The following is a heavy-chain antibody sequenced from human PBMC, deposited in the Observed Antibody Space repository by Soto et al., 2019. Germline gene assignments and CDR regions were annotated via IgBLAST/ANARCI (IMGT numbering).Heavy chain of an antibody. D-gene: IGHD2-2*01. CDR1: GDPFNSYA. CDR2: IIPIFQTA. J-gene: IGHJ6*02. V-gene: IGHV1-69*13. Sequence: SVKVSCKASGDPFNSYAISWVRQAPGQGLEWMEGIIPIFQTANYAQKFQARVTMTAEEYAITAYMELRSLRSEAKAVYYCARVAYCNPTSCLSNYYNNGMDVWGQGTTVTGSS. CDR3: ARVAYCNPTSCLSNYYNNGMDV.